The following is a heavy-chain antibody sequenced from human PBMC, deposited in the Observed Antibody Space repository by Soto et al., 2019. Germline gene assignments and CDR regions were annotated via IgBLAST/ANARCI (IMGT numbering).Heavy chain of an antibody. D-gene: IGHD4-17*01. CDR3: AKVPPRDYINDY. Sequence: PGGSLRLSCAASGFTFSNSDMNWVRQAPGQGLEWVSSINCNGSSTHYADSVKGRFIISRDNSRNILYLQMNSLRHEDTALYYCAKVPPRDYINDYWGQRTLVPVSS. CDR1: GFTFSNSD. CDR2: INCNGSST. J-gene: IGHJ4*02. V-gene: IGHV3-35*01.